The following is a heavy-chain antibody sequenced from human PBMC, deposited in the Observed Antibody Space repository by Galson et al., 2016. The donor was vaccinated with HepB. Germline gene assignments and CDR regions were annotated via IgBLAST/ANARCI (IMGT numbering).Heavy chain of an antibody. CDR1: GFTFGDSY. D-gene: IGHD3-3*01. CDR2: ITGSGTVL. V-gene: IGHV3-11*01. J-gene: IGHJ4*02. CDR3: ARGHYEF. Sequence: SLRLSCAASGFTFGDSYMSWIRQAPGKGLEWISCITGSGTVLFYADSVKGRFTISRDNARNSLYLHLNSLRAEDTAVYYCARGHYEFWGQGTLVTVSS.